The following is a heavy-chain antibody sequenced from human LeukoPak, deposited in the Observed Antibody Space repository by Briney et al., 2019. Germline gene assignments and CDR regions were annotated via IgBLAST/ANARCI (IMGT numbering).Heavy chain of an antibody. CDR2: ISYDGSNK. V-gene: IGHV3-30-3*01. Sequence: GGSLRLSCAASGFTFSSYAMHWVRQAPGKGLEWVAVISYDGSNKYYADSVKGRFTISRDNAKNSLYLQMNSLRAEDTAVYYCAREPAITYGSGSYYDYWGQGTLVTVSS. D-gene: IGHD3-10*01. J-gene: IGHJ4*02. CDR1: GFTFSSYA. CDR3: AREPAITYGSGSYYDY.